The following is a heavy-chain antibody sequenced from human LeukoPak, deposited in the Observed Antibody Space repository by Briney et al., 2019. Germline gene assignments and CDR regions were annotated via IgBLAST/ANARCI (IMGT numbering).Heavy chain of an antibody. CDR3: ARGEGRIATD. D-gene: IGHD6-13*01. CDR1: GGSFSGYY. Sequence: PSETLSLTRAVYGGSFSGYYWSWIRPPPGQGLEWIGKINHSRRTNYNPSLKSRVTISVGTSKNPFSRKLSSVTAAETAIYCCARGEGRIATDWGQGTLLTVSS. CDR2: INHSRRT. J-gene: IGHJ4*02. V-gene: IGHV4-34*01.